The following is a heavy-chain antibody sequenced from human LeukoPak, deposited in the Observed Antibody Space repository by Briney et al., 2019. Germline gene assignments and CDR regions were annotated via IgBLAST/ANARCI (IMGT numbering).Heavy chain of an antibody. CDR3: ARGYSSSWYYYYYGMDV. D-gene: IGHD6-13*01. J-gene: IGHJ6*04. CDR1: GGSFSGYY. Sequence: SETLSLTCAVYGGSFSGYYWSWIRQPPGKGLEWIGEINHSGSTNYNPPLKSRVTISVDTSKNQFSLKLSSVTAADTAVYYCARGYSSSWYYYYYGMDVWGKGTTVTVSS. V-gene: IGHV4-34*01. CDR2: INHSGST.